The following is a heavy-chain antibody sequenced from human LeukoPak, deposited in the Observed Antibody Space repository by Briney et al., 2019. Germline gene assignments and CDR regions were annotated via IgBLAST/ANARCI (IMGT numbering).Heavy chain of an antibody. D-gene: IGHD3-3*01. CDR2: IIPIFGTA. J-gene: IGHJ4*02. CDR1: GGTFSSYA. CDR3: ARNVWDDFWSGYDY. Sequence: GVSVKVSCKASGGTFSSYAISWVRQAPGQGLEWMGGIIPIFGTANYAQKFQGRVTITTDESTSTAYMELSSLRSEDTAVYYCARNVWDDFWSGYDYWGQGTLVTVSS. V-gene: IGHV1-69*05.